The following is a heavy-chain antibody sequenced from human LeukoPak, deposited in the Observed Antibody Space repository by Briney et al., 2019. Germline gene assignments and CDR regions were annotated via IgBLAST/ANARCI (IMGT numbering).Heavy chain of an antibody. CDR1: GFSFYNYA. J-gene: IGHJ4*02. CDR2: ISGSGGST. D-gene: IGHD6-19*01. Sequence: PGGSLRPSCAASGFSFYNYAMSWVRQAPGKGLEWVSAISGSGGSTYYADSVKGRFTISRDNSKNTLYLQMNSLRAEDTAVYYCAKSHSSGWYDPNYFDYWGQGTLVTVSS. CDR3: AKSHSSGWYDPNYFDY. V-gene: IGHV3-23*01.